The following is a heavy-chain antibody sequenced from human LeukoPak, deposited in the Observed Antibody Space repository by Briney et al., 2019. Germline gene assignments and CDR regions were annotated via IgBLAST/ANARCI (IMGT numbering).Heavy chain of an antibody. CDR2: IYYSGST. V-gene: IGHV4-59*01. CDR1: GGSISSYY. J-gene: IGHJ4*02. CDR3: ARDYYDSSGYYVNDY. Sequence: SETLSLTCTVSGGSISSYYWSWIRQPPGKGLEWIGYIYYSGSTNYNPSLKSRVTISVETSKNQFSLKLSSVTAADTAVYYCARDYYDSSGYYVNDYWGQGTLVTVSS. D-gene: IGHD3-22*01.